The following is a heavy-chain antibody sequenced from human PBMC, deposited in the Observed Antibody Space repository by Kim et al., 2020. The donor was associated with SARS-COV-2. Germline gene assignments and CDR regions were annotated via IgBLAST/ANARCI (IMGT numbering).Heavy chain of an antibody. Sequence: GGSLRLSCAASGFTFSDYYMSWIRQAPGKGLEWVSYISSSSSYTNYADSVKGRFTISRDNAKNSLYLQMNSLRAEDTAVYYCARDTYSSSWYGDYWGQGTLVTVSS. CDR1: GFTFSDYY. V-gene: IGHV3-11*05. CDR3: ARDTYSSSWYGDY. J-gene: IGHJ4*02. CDR2: ISSSSSYT. D-gene: IGHD6-13*01.